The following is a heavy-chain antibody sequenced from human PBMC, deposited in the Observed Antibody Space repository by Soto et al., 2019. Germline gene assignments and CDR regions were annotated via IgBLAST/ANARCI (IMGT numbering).Heavy chain of an antibody. CDR2: ISYSGNT. Sequence: SETLSLTCDVSGDSLSSGNFYWSWIRQPPGGTLEWIGYISYSGNTNYNPSLKSRLVISMEKSRNQFSLSLASVSAADTAVYYCGRDSHYARMLLWGQGTLVTVS. D-gene: IGHD2-2*01. J-gene: IGHJ4*02. V-gene: IGHV4-61*01. CDR3: GRDSHYARMLL. CDR1: GDSLSSGNFY.